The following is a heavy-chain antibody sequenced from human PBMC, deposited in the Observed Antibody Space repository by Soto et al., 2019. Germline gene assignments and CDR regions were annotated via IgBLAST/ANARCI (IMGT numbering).Heavy chain of an antibody. CDR3: ARDSRFGELSF. D-gene: IGHD3-10*01. V-gene: IGHV3-33*01. Sequence: QVQLVESGGGVVQPGRSLRLSCAASGFTFSSYGMHWVRQAPGKGLEWVAVIWYDGSNKYYADSVKGRFTISRDNSKNTLYQQMNSLRAEDTAVYYCARDSRFGELSFWGQGTLVTVSS. J-gene: IGHJ4*02. CDR1: GFTFSSYG. CDR2: IWYDGSNK.